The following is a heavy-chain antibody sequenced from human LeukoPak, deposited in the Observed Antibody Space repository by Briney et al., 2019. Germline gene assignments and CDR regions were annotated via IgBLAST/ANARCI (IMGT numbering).Heavy chain of an antibody. J-gene: IGHJ4*02. CDR2: INHSGST. Sequence: SETLSLTCAVYGGSFSGYYWSWIRQPPGKGLEWIGEINHSGSTNYNPSLKSRVTISVDTSKNQFSLKLGSVTAAGTAVYYCARGPSSITIFGVVIMPDEFDYWGQGTLVTVSS. CDR3: ARGPSSITIFGVVIMPDEFDY. V-gene: IGHV4-34*01. D-gene: IGHD3-3*01. CDR1: GGSFSGYY.